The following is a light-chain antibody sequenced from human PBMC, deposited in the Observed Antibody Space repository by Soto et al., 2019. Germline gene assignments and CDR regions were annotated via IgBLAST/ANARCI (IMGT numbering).Light chain of an antibody. CDR3: SSYTIINTGACD. CDR2: EVT. CDR1: SGDIGSYNR. J-gene: IGLJ1*01. Sequence: QSALTQPASVSGSPGQSITISCTGTSGDIGSYNRVSWYQQHPGKAPKLIIYEVTDRLSGVSNRISGSKSGNTASLTISGLQAEDEAEYYCSSYTIINTGACDFGTGTKVTVL. V-gene: IGLV2-14*01.